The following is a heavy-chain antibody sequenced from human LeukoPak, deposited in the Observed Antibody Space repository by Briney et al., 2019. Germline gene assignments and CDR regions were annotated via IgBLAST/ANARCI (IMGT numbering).Heavy chain of an antibody. CDR2: IYYSGST. D-gene: IGHD3-22*01. V-gene: IGHV4-39*01. Sequence: PSETLSLTCPVSGGSISSTTYYWAWIRQPPGKGLEWIGTIYYSGSTYYNPSLKSRVTISVDTSNNQFSLKLRSVTAADTAVYYCARHRGDYDSSGYYWFDPWSQGTLVTVSS. CDR1: GGSISSTTYY. CDR3: ARHRGDYDSSGYYWFDP. J-gene: IGHJ5*02.